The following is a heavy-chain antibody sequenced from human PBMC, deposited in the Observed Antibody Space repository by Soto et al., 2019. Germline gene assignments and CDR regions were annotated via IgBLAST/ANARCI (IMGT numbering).Heavy chain of an antibody. CDR3: ARLPTYYYDSSGYYSPEFDY. Sequence: GESLKISCKGSGYSFTSYRISWVRQMPGKGLEWMGRIDPSDSYTNYSPSFQGHVTISADKSISTAYLQWSSLKASDTAMYYCARLPTYYYDSSGYYSPEFDYWGQGTLVTVSS. CDR2: IDPSDSYT. J-gene: IGHJ4*02. V-gene: IGHV5-10-1*01. D-gene: IGHD3-22*01. CDR1: GYSFTSYR.